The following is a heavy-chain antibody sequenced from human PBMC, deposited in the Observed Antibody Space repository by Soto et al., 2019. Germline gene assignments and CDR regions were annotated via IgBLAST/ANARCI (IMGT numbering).Heavy chain of an antibody. CDR1: GGSLSNYY. V-gene: IGHV4-31*11. CDR3: ARDRHNNFFDP. J-gene: IGHJ5*02. CDR2: IYYSGST. D-gene: IGHD6-6*01. Sequence: PSETLSLTCGVYGGSLSNYYWSWIRQHPGKGLEWIGYIYYSGSTYYNPSLESRVAISLDTSRSQFSLTLHSVTAADTAIYYCARDRHNNFFDPWGQGTLVTVSS.